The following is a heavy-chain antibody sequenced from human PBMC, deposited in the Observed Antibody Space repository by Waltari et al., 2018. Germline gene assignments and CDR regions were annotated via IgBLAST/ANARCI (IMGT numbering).Heavy chain of an antibody. CDR1: GGSFSGYY. CDR3: ASFPRYSGSYYGYYYYGMDV. CDR2: INHSGST. J-gene: IGHJ6*02. V-gene: IGHV4-34*01. D-gene: IGHD1-26*01. Sequence: QVQLQQWGAGLLKPSETLSLTCAVYGGSFSGYYWSWIRQPPGKGLEWIGEINHSGSTNYNPSLKSRVTIAVDTSKNQFSLKLSSMTAADTAVYYCASFPRYSGSYYGYYYYGMDVWGQGTTVTVSS.